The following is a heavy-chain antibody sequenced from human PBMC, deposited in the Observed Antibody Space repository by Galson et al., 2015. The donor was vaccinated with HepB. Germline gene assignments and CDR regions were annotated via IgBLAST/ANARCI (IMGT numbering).Heavy chain of an antibody. D-gene: IGHD3-16*01. CDR3: ARDRRGGWLIPPRRYYYGMDV. V-gene: IGHV1-8*01. CDR1: GYTFTSYD. J-gene: IGHJ6*02. Sequence: SVKVSCKASGYTFTSYDINWVRQATGQGLEWMGWMNPNSGNTGYAQKFQGRVTMTRNTSISTAYMELSSLRSEDTAVYYCARDRRGGWLIPPRRYYYGMDVWGQGTTVTVSS. CDR2: MNPNSGNT.